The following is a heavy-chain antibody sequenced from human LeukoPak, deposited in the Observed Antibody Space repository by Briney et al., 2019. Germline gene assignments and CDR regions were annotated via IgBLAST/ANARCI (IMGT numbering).Heavy chain of an antibody. CDR1: GGSISSYY. V-gene: IGHV4-59*08. CDR2: IYYSGST. D-gene: IGHD5-18*01. CDR3: ARLPRGYHFDY. Sequence: SETLSLTCTVSGGSISSYYWSWIRQPPGKGLEWIGYIYYSGSTNYNPSLKSRVTISVDTSKNQFSLKLSSVTAADTAVYYCARLPRGYHFDYWGQGTPVTVSS. J-gene: IGHJ4*02.